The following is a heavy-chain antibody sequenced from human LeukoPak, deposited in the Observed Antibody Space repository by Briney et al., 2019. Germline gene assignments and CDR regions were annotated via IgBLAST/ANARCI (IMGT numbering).Heavy chain of an antibody. D-gene: IGHD1-14*01. CDR1: GFTFSSHL. J-gene: IGHJ4*02. CDR2: VKSDGTAT. CDR3: VRKFATGD. Sequence: GGSLRLSCAASGFTFSSHLMHWVRQAQGTGLVWVSSVKSDGTATNYAGSVKGRFTISRDNAKNTLYLQMNSLRVEDTAVYYCVRKFATGDWGQGTLVTVSS. V-gene: IGHV3-74*01.